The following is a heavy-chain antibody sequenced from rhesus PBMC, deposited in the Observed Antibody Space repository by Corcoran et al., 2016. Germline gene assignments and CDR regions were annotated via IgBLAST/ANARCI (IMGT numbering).Heavy chain of an antibody. CDR3: ARSTSNYFDY. CDR1: GFTFSSYG. D-gene: IGHD3-40*01. J-gene: IGHJ4*01. CDR2: ISFDGSEK. Sequence: EVQLVETGGGLVQPGGSLKLSCAASGFTFSSYGIHWVRQAPGKGLEWVAVISFDGSEKYYADSVKDRFPISRDNSKNMVYLQLNNLKLEDTAVYYCARSTSNYFDYWGQGVLVTVSS. V-gene: IGHV3-54*02.